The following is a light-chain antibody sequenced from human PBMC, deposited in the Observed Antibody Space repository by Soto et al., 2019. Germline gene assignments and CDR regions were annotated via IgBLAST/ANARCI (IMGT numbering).Light chain of an antibody. CDR3: SSYTDFNLYG. J-gene: IGLJ1*01. CDR2: DVS. V-gene: IGLV2-14*03. Sequence: QSALTQPASVSGSPGQSISISCTGTSSDVGGYNYVSWYQHQPGKAPKLVIFDVSGRPSGISNRFSGSKSGNTASLTISGLRPEDEADYYCSSYTDFNLYGFGTGTKLTVL. CDR1: SSDVGGYNY.